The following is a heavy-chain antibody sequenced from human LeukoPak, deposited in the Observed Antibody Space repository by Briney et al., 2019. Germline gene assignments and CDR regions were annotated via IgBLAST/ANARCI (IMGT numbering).Heavy chain of an antibody. CDR3: ARGGGPDFFDP. CDR1: GFTFSSYW. V-gene: IGHV3-7*04. J-gene: IGHJ5*02. CDR2: IKQDGSEK. D-gene: IGHD4-23*01. Sequence: GGSLILSCAASGFTFSSYWMSWVRQAPGKGLEWVANIKQDGSEKYYVDSVKGRFTISRDNTKNSLYLHMNSLRAEDTAVYYCARGGGPDFFDPWGQGTLVTVSS.